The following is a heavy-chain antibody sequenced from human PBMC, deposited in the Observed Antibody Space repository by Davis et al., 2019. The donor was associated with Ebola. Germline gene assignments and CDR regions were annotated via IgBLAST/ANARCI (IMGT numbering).Heavy chain of an antibody. V-gene: IGHV3-48*02. CDR2: ISSSSSTI. J-gene: IGHJ4*02. Sequence: GESLKISCAASGFTFSSYSMNWVRQAPGKGLEWVSYISSSSSTIYYADSVKGRFTISRDNAKNSLYLQMNSLRDEDTAVYYCARALPWSERTGFDYWGQGTLVTVSS. D-gene: IGHD3-3*01. CDR3: ARALPWSERTGFDY. CDR1: GFTFSSYS.